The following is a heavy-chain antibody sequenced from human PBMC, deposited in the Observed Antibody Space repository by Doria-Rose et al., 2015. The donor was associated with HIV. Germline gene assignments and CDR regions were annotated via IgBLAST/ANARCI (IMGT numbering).Heavy chain of an antibody. D-gene: IGHD6-13*01. J-gene: IGHJ4*02. CDR1: GVSLSSPGMG. CDR3: ARIKSSRWYHKYYFDF. CDR2: IVSDDER. V-gene: IGHV2-26*01. Sequence: QVTLKESGPVLVKPTETLTLTRTVSGVSLSSPGMGVSWIRQPPGKALGWLANIVSDDERSYKTSLKSRLTTSRGTSKSQVVLTMTDMDPVDTATYYCARIKSSRWYHKYYFDFWGQGTLVIVSA.